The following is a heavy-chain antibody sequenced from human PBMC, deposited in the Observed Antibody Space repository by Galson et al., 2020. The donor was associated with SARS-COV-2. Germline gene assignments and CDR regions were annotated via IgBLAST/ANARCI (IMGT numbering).Heavy chain of an antibody. CDR1: GFTFSSYA. V-gene: IGHV3-64D*06. D-gene: IGHD3-22*01. CDR2: ISSNGGST. Sequence: GESLKISCSASGFTFSSYAMHWVRQAPGKGLEYVSAISSNGGSTYYADSVKGRFTISRDNSKNTLYLQMSSLRAEDTAVYYCVKGYYYDSSGYYVLAFDIWGQGTMVTVSS. J-gene: IGHJ3*02. CDR3: VKGYYYDSSGYYVLAFDI.